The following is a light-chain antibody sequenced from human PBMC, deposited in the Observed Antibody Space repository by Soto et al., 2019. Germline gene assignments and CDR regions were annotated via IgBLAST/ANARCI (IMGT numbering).Light chain of an antibody. Sequence: DIQMTQSPSSLSASVRDTVTITCRASQSISVHLNWYQQKPGEVPKLLIYAASNLHSGVPSRFSGSGSETDFALTISSLQPEDFATYYCQQSYSTPYTFGQGPRLEIK. V-gene: IGKV1-39*01. J-gene: IGKJ2*01. CDR2: AAS. CDR3: QQSYSTPYT. CDR1: QSISVH.